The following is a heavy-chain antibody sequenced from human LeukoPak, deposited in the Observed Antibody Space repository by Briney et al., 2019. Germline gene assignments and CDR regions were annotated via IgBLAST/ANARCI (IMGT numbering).Heavy chain of an antibody. CDR3: ARHYCSSTSCYSSWFDP. D-gene: IGHD2-2*01. CDR1: GGSFSGYY. V-gene: IGHV4-34*01. CDR2: INHSGST. J-gene: IGHJ5*02. Sequence: SETLSLTCAVYGGSFSGYYWSWIRQPPGKGLEWIGEINHSGSTNYNPSLKSRVTISVDTSKNQFSLKLSSVTAADTAVYYCARHYCSSTSCYSSWFDPWGQGTLVTVSS.